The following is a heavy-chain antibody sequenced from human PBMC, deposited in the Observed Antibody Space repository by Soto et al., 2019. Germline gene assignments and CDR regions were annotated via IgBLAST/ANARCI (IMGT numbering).Heavy chain of an antibody. CDR1: GYTFTSHG. CDR2: ISIYSGNT. D-gene: IGHD5-18*01. J-gene: IGHJ5*02. CDR3: ARSGDRIQLWLSWFDP. Sequence: ASVKVSCKASGYTFTSHGIGGVRQAPGQGLEWMGWISIYSGNTYYVQKFQDRVTMTTDPSTSTAYMELRSLRSDDTAVYYCARSGDRIQLWLSWFDPWGQGAMVTVSS. V-gene: IGHV1-18*04.